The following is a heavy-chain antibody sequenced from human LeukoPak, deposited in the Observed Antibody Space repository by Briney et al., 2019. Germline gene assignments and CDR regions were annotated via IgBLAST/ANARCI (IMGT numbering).Heavy chain of an antibody. J-gene: IGHJ4*02. CDR2: VVTTTT. Sequence: AAETLSLTCTVSGGSISTYSWTWVRQSPGKGLEWMGSVVTTTTKYSPALRSHVAKSVDTSKNQSALRLESGTTGDTAVFYGARDSTVAYGMQVWGQGALVLVSS. D-gene: IGHD6-19*01. CDR1: GGSISTYS. V-gene: IGHV4-4*07. CDR3: ARDSTVAYGMQV.